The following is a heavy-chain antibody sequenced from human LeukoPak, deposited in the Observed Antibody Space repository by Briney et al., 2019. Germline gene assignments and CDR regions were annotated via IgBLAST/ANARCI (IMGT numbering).Heavy chain of an antibody. CDR3: ATGGNLGYCSSTSCPMLNY. J-gene: IGHJ4*02. V-gene: IGHV1-24*01. Sequence: ASVKVSCKVSGYTLTELSMHWVRQAPGKGLEWMGGFYPEDGETIYAQKFQGRVTMTEDTSTDTAYMELSSLRSEDTAVYYCATGGNLGYCSSTSCPMLNYWGQGTLVTVSS. CDR2: FYPEDGET. CDR1: GYTLTELS. D-gene: IGHD2-2*01.